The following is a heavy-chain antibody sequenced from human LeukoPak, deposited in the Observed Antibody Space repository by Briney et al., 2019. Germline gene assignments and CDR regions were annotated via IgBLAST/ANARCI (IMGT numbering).Heavy chain of an antibody. V-gene: IGHV3-13*01. CDR2: IGTAGDT. CDR3: ARVDGCNSFDY. J-gene: IGHJ4*02. Sequence: GGSLRLSCAASGFTFSSYDMHWVRQATGKGLEWVSAIGTAGDTYYPGSVKGRFTISRENAKNSLYLQMNSLRAEDTAVYYCARVDGCNSFDYWGQGTLVTVSS. D-gene: IGHD5-24*01. CDR1: GFTFSSYD.